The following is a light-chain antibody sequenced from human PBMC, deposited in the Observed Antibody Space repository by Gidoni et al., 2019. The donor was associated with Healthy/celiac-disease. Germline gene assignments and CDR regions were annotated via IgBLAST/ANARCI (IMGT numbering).Light chain of an antibody. CDR1: QSVSSN. CDR2: GAS. J-gene: IGKJ1*01. Sequence: EIVMTQSPATLSVSPGERATLSCRASQSVSSNLAWYQQKPGQAPRLLIYGASTRATGIPARFSGSGSGTEFTLTISSLQSEYFAVYYCQQYNNWPPSRTFGQGTKVEIK. V-gene: IGKV3-15*01. CDR3: QQYNNWPPSRT.